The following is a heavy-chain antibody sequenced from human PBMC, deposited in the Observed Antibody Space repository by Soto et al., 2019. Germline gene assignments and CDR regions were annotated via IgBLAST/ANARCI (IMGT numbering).Heavy chain of an antibody. Sequence: PGGSLRLSCAASGFTFSSYAMSWVRQAPGKGLEWVSAISGSGGSTYYADSVKGRFTISRDNSKNTLYLQMNSLRAEDTAVYYCAKDLRLSCSSTSCYSRFDPWGQGTLVTVSS. CDR3: AKDLRLSCSSTSCYSRFDP. V-gene: IGHV3-23*01. D-gene: IGHD2-2*01. CDR1: GFTFSSYA. J-gene: IGHJ5*02. CDR2: ISGSGGST.